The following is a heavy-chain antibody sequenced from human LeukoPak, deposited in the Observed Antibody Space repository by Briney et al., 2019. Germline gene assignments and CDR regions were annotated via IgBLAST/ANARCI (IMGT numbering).Heavy chain of an antibody. CDR3: ARASDSSGYYLIDY. Sequence: SETLSLTCAVYGGSFSGYYWSWIRQPPGKGLEWIGEINHSGSTNYNPSLKSRVTISVDTSKNQFSLKLSSVTAADTAVYYCARASDSSGYYLIDYWGQGTLVNVSS. CDR2: INHSGST. V-gene: IGHV4-34*01. D-gene: IGHD3-22*01. CDR1: GGSFSGYY. J-gene: IGHJ4*02.